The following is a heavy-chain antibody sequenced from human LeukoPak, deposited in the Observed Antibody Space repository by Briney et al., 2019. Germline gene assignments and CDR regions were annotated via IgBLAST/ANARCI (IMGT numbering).Heavy chain of an antibody. CDR2: IYYSGST. Sequence: SETLSLTCTVSGGSISSSTYYWGWIRQPPGKGLEWIGSIYYSGSTYYDPSLKSRATISVDTSKNQFSLKLTSVTAADTAVYYCARRRGNTSGFQGYYFDYWGQGTLVTVS. D-gene: IGHD6-19*01. CDR3: ARRRGNTSGFQGYYFDY. CDR1: GGSISSSTYY. V-gene: IGHV4-39*01. J-gene: IGHJ4*02.